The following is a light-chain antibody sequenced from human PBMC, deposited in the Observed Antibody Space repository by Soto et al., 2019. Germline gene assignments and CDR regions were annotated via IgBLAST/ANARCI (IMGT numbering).Light chain of an antibody. CDR2: VGS. CDR3: MQALQTPPWT. Sequence: DIVMTQSPLSLPVTPGEPASISCRSSQSLLHSNGYNYLDWYLQKSGQPPRLLIYVGSNRASGVPDRFSGSGSGTDFTLKISRVEAEDVGVYYCMQALQTPPWTFGQGTKVEIK. V-gene: IGKV2-28*01. CDR1: QSLLHSNGYNY. J-gene: IGKJ1*01.